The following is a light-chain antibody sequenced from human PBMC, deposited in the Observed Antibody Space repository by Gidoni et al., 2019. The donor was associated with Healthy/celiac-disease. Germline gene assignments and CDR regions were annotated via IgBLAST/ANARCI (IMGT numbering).Light chain of an antibody. CDR1: QSVSSN. J-gene: IGKJ1*01. Sequence: ELVIPQSPATLSVSPGERAILSCSASQSVSSNLACDQQKPGQAPRLLIYGASTRATCIPARCSGSVSETECTRTFRTLQSEDFAVEYGQQYKDWPPWTCGQGTKVEIK. V-gene: IGKV3-15*01. CDR2: GAS. CDR3: QQYKDWPPWT.